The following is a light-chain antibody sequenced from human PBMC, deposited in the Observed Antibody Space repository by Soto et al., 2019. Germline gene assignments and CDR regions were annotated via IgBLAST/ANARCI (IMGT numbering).Light chain of an antibody. V-gene: IGKV3-20*01. CDR3: QQYGGSPPYT. CDR1: QRVSSTY. Sequence: EIVLTQSPGTLSLSPGERATLSCRASQRVSSTYLAWYQQKPGQAPRLLIYGASSRATGIPDRFIGSGSGIVFTLVISRLEPEDFAVYYCQQYGGSPPYTFGQGTKLEI. CDR2: GAS. J-gene: IGKJ2*01.